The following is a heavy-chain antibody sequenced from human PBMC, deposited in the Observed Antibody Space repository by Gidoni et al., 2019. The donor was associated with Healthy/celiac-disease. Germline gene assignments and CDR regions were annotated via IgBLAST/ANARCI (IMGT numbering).Heavy chain of an antibody. D-gene: IGHD3-9*01. Sequence: QVQLVQSGAEVKKPGSSVKVSCKASGGTFSSYAITWVRQAPGQGLEWMGGIIPIFDTANYAQKFQGRVTITADEATSTAYMELSSLRSEDTAVYYCARVFIGLVEQKYYYYGMDVWGQGTTVTVSS. CDR3: ARVFIGLVEQKYYYYGMDV. CDR1: GGTFSSYA. CDR2: IIPIFDTA. V-gene: IGHV1-69*01. J-gene: IGHJ6*02.